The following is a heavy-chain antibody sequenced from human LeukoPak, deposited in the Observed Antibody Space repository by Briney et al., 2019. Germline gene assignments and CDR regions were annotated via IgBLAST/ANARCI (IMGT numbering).Heavy chain of an antibody. Sequence: SETLSLTCTVSGGSISSYYWSWIRQPPGKGLEWIGYIYYSGSTNYNPSLKSRVTISVDTSKNQFSLKLSSVTAADTAVYYCARAYCSGGSCYSRPYYYGMDVWGQGTTVTVSS. CDR3: ARAYCSGGSCYSRPYYYGMDV. J-gene: IGHJ6*02. V-gene: IGHV4-59*08. CDR2: IYYSGST. D-gene: IGHD2-15*01. CDR1: GGSISSYY.